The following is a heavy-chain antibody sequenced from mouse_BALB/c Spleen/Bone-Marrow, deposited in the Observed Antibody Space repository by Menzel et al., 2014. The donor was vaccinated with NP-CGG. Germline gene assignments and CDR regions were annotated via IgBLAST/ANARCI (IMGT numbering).Heavy chain of an antibody. Sequence: EVKLVESGGGLVQPGGSRKLSCAASGFTFSSFGMHWVRQAPEKGLEWVAYISSGSSTIYYADTLKGRFTISRDNPKNTLFLQMTRLRSEDTAMYYCARARSTMITTGTLDYWGQGTSVTVSS. CDR2: ISSGSSTI. V-gene: IGHV5-17*02. D-gene: IGHD2-4*01. CDR1: GFTFSSFG. CDR3: ARARSTMITTGTLDY. J-gene: IGHJ4*01.